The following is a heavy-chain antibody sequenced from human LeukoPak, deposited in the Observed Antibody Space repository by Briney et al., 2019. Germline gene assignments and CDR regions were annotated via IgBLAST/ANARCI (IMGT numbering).Heavy chain of an antibody. CDR3: AKRPGKAAAGPFDP. D-gene: IGHD6-13*01. Sequence: GGSLRLSCAASGFSFSNYAMTWVRQAPGKGLEWVSTIGSGDDITYYADSVKGRFTIYRDNPKNTLYLQMNSLRAEDTAIYYCAKRPGKAAAGPFDPWGQGTLVTVSS. J-gene: IGHJ5*02. CDR1: GFSFSNYA. V-gene: IGHV3-23*01. CDR2: IGSGDDIT.